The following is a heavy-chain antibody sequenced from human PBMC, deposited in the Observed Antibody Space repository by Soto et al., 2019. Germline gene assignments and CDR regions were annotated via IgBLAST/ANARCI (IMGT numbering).Heavy chain of an antibody. CDR2: ISAYNGNT. CDR1: GYTFTSYG. D-gene: IGHD2-15*01. Sequence: GASVKVSCKASGYTFTSYGISWVQQAPGQGLEWMGWISAYNGNTNYAQKLQGRVTMTTDTSTSTAYMELRSLRSDDTAVYYCARADHVVVVVAASYFDYWGQGTLVTVSS. J-gene: IGHJ4*02. V-gene: IGHV1-18*01. CDR3: ARADHVVVVVAASYFDY.